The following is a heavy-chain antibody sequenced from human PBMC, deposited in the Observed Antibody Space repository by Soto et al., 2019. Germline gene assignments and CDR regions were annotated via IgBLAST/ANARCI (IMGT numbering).Heavy chain of an antibody. CDR2: IYSGGST. V-gene: IGHV3-66*01. Sequence: SVIYSGGSTYYADSVKGRFTISRDNSKNTLYLQMNSLRAEDTAVYYCARAGSSTRYYYGMDVWGQGTTVTAP. D-gene: IGHD2-2*01. CDR3: ARAGSSTRYYYGMDV. J-gene: IGHJ6*02.